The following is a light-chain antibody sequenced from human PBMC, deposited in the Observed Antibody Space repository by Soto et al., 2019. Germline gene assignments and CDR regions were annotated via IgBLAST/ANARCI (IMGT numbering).Light chain of an antibody. J-gene: IGLJ1*01. CDR1: SSDVGAYNY. V-gene: IGLV2-14*03. CDR2: DVS. Sequence: QSVLTQPASVSGSPGQSITISCTGTSSDVGAYNYVSWYQQHPGKAPKLMIYDVSNRPSGVSNRLSGSKSGNTASLTISGLQAEDEADYYCSSYTSSNTYGFGTGTKVTVL. CDR3: SSYTSSNTYG.